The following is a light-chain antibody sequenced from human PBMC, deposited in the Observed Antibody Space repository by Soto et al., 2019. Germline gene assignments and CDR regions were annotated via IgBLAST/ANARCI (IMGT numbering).Light chain of an antibody. Sequence: QSALTQPPSASGTPGQRVTISCSGSLSNIGSNFIYWYQQLPGSAPKLLINRNNERPSGVPDRFSGSKSGTSASLAISGLRSEDDADYHCAAWDDSLRGVVFGGGTKLTVL. CDR1: LSNIGSNF. CDR3: AAWDDSLRGVV. V-gene: IGLV1-47*01. CDR2: RNN. J-gene: IGLJ2*01.